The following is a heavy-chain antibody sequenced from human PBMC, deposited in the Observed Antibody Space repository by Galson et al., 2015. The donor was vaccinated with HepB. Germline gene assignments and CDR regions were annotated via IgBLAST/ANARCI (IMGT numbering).Heavy chain of an antibody. Sequence: SLRLSCAASGFTFSSYAMSWVRQAPGKGLEWVSAISGSGGSTYYADSVKGRFTISRDNSKNTLYLQMNSLRAEDTAVYYCAKDDRATFVVVPAALDYWGQGTLVTVSS. CDR1: GFTFSSYA. CDR2: ISGSGGST. D-gene: IGHD2-2*01. V-gene: IGHV3-23*01. J-gene: IGHJ4*02. CDR3: AKDDRATFVVVPAALDY.